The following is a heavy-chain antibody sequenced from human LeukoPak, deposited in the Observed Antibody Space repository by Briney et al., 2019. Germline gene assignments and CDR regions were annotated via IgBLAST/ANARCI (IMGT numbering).Heavy chain of an antibody. D-gene: IGHD5-24*01. V-gene: IGHV3-66*01. J-gene: IGHJ3*02. CDR1: GFTVSSNY. CDR2: IYSGGST. Sequence: GGSLRLSCAASGFTVSSNYMSWVRQAPGKGLEWVSVIYSGGSTYYADSVKGRFTISRDNSKNTLYLQMNSLRAEDTAVYYCARVGMATIAGRAFDIWGQGTMVTVSS. CDR3: ARVGMATIAGRAFDI.